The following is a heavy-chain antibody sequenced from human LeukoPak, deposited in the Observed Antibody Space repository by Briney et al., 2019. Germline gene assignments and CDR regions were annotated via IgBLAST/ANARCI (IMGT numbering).Heavy chain of an antibody. CDR3: AKGLGPFDP. CDR2: ISGGGST. J-gene: IGHJ5*02. V-gene: IGHV3-23*01. CDR1: GFTFSSYA. Sequence: QPGGSLRLSCAASGFTFSSYAMSWVRQAPGKGLEWVSAISGGGSTYYADSVKGRFTISRDNSKNTLYLQMNSLRAEDTAVYYCAKGLGPFDPWGQGTLVTVSS. D-gene: IGHD5-12*01.